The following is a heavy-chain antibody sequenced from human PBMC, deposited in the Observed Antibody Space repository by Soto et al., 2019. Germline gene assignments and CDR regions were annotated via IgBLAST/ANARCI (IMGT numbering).Heavy chain of an antibody. Sequence: VHRLESGGGLVQPGGSLRLACTASGFTFNQYAMSWVRQAPGKGLEWVSAVSGRGGSTKYADSVKGRFIISRDNSNSTLYLKLDSLRGEDTAVYYCAKDSTVTTSLYFYYYGFDVWGQGTTVTVSS. CDR3: AKDSTVTTSLYFYYYGFDV. CDR2: VSGRGGST. V-gene: IGHV3-23*01. D-gene: IGHD4-17*01. CDR1: GFTFNQYA. J-gene: IGHJ6*02.